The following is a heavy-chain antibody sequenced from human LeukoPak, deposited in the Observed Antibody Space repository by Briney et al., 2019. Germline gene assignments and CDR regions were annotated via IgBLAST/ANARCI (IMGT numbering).Heavy chain of an antibody. J-gene: IGHJ4*02. D-gene: IGHD3-22*01. Sequence: GGSLRLSCAASGFTFSSYWMHWVRQAPGKGLVWVSRINSDGSSTSYADSVKGRFTISRDNAKNTLYLQMNSLRAEDTAVYYCAINPQDYYDSSGYYDYWGREPWSPSPQ. CDR1: GFTFSSYW. V-gene: IGHV3-74*01. CDR2: INSDGSST. CDR3: AINPQDYYDSSGYYDY.